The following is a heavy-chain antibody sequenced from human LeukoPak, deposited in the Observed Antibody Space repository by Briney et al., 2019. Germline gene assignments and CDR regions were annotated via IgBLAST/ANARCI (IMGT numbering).Heavy chain of an antibody. D-gene: IGHD2-15*01. CDR3: VKSLTPATADTYYYYAMDV. J-gene: IGHJ6*04. CDR2: ISSNGGST. CDR1: GFTFNNFV. Sequence: GGSLRLSCSASGFTFNNFVMHWVRQAPGKGLEYVSVISSNGGSTYSADSVKGRFTISRDNSKNTPYLQMSSLRAEDTAVYYCVKSLTPATADTYYYYAMDVWGKGTTVTVSS. V-gene: IGHV3-64D*06.